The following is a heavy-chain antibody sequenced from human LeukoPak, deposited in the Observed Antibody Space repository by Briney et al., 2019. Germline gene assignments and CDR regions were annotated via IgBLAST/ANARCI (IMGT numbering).Heavy chain of an antibody. D-gene: IGHD6-13*01. CDR3: ARGPNSSSWPPQPFDY. J-gene: IGHJ4*02. Sequence: GGSLRLSCAASGFTFSDYYMSWIRQAPGKGLEWVSYISSSGSTIYYADSVKGRFTISRDNAKNSLYLQMNSLRAEDTAVYYCARGPNSSSWPPQPFDYWGQGTLVTVSS. V-gene: IGHV3-11*04. CDR2: ISSSGSTI. CDR1: GFTFSDYY.